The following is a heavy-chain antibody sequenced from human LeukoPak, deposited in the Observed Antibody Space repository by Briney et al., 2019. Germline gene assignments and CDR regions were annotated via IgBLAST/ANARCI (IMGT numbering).Heavy chain of an antibody. D-gene: IGHD5-18*01. CDR3: AKGGYSYGDHFDY. Sequence: GGSLRLSCAASGFTFSNYAMHWVRQAPGKGLEWVAFIRNDGNDIYYADSVKGRFTISRDNSRDTLYFQMNSLIYEDAAVYYCAKGGYSYGDHFDYWGQGTLVTVSS. J-gene: IGHJ4*02. V-gene: IGHV3-30*02. CDR1: GFTFSNYA. CDR2: IRNDGNDI.